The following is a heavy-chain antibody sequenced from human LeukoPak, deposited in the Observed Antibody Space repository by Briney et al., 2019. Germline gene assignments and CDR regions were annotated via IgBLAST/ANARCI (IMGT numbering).Heavy chain of an antibody. CDR2: IYHSGST. V-gene: IGHV4-59*08. Sequence: SGTLSLTCSVSGGSIIGHYWSWIRQPPGKGLEWLGYIYHSGSTKYNPSLESRVTISVDTSKNQFSLKVSSVTAADTAMYHCARHISGSVAFDIWGQGTMVTVSS. J-gene: IGHJ3*02. D-gene: IGHD1-20*01. CDR1: GGSIIGHY. CDR3: ARHISGSVAFDI.